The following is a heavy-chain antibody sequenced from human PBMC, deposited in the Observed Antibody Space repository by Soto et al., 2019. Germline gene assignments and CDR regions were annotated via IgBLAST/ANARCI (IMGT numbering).Heavy chain of an antibody. CDR3: ARGGLRTYWFDP. CDR1: EFTFSNYW. Sequence: EVQLVESGGGLVQPGGSLRLSCAASEFTFSNYWMHWVRQAPGKGLVWVSRINGDGSTTNYADSVKGRFAISRDNAKSTLFLQMNGLSAKDTAVYYCARGGLRTYWFDPWGQGTLVTVSA. V-gene: IGHV3-74*01. D-gene: IGHD5-12*01. CDR2: INGDGSTT. J-gene: IGHJ5*02.